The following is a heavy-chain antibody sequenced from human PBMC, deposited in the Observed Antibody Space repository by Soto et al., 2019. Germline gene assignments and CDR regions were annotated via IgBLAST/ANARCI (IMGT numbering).Heavy chain of an antibody. V-gene: IGHV3-23*01. Sequence: DMRWVRQAPGKGLELVSAISGGGHITTYADSVEGRFTISRDNSKNTVYLQMNSLRAEDTAVYYCTKCSNYFDFWGQGILVTVS. CDR1: D. CDR3: TKCSNYFDF. J-gene: IGHJ4*02. CDR2: ISGGGHIT.